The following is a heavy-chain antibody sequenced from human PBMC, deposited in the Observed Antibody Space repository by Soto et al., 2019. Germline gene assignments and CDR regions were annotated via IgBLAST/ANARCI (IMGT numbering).Heavy chain of an antibody. CDR3: ARRHLAVAVSPWFDP. CDR2: IDSSGEK. D-gene: IGHD6-19*01. J-gene: IGHJ5*02. V-gene: IGHV2-26*01. Sequence: QVTLKESGPVLVKPTETLTLRCTVSGLSITDSEMGVSWIRQPPGQPLEWLAHIDSSGEKYHRTFLKSRLANSKDTSKSQIVLTMTNMDPADTATYYCARRHLAVAVSPWFDPWGQGIPVTVSS. CDR1: GLSITDSEMG.